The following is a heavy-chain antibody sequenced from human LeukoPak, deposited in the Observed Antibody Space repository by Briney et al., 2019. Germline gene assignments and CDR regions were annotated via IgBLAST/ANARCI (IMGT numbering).Heavy chain of an antibody. Sequence: GASVKVSCKASGGTLSTSAISWVRQDPGQGLEWMGGIIPMFGTPNHAQKFQGRVTVTTDASTNTAYMELSSLRSEDTAVYYCARARGYSYSSPFDYWGQGTLVTVSS. CDR3: ARARGYSYSSPFDY. V-gene: IGHV1-69*05. J-gene: IGHJ4*02. CDR1: GGTLSTSA. D-gene: IGHD5-18*01. CDR2: IIPMFGTP.